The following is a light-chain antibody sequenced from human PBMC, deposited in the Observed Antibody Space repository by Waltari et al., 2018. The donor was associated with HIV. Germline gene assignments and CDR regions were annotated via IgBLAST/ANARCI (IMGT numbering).Light chain of an antibody. CDR2: DNN. CDR1: SSNIGNNY. V-gene: IGLV1-51*01. J-gene: IGLJ1*01. Sequence: QSVLTQPPSVSAAPGQKVTISCSGSSSNIGNNYVSWYQQLPGTAPKLLIFDNNKRPSGIPDRFPGSKSGTSATLGISGLQTGDEADYYCGTWDNSLSAYVFATGTKVTVL. CDR3: GTWDNSLSAYV.